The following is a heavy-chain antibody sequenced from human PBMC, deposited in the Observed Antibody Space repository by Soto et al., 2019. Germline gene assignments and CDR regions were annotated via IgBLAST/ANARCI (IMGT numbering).Heavy chain of an antibody. CDR1: GGSISSSSYY. CDR3: DSSSYGMDV. D-gene: IGHD6-6*01. V-gene: IGHV4-39*01. CDR2: IYYSGST. J-gene: IGHJ6*02. Sequence: SETLSLTYTVSGGSISSSSYYWGWIRQPPGQGLEWIGSIYYSGSTYYNPSLKSRVTISVDTSKNQFSLKLSSVTAADTAVYYCDSSSYGMDVWGQGTTVTVSS.